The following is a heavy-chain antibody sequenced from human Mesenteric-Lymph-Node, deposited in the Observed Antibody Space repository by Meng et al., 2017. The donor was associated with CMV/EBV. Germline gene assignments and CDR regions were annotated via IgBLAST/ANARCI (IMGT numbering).Heavy chain of an antibody. D-gene: IGHD2-15*01. Sequence: VQLQQWAAGLLKPSETLSLTCAVYCGSFSGYYWSWSRQPPGKGLEWIGEINHSGVPNYNPSLKSRVTISLDRSKNQFSLKLSSVTAEDTAVYYCARGSDIPVNNYWGQGTLVTVSS. J-gene: IGHJ4*02. V-gene: IGHV4-34*01. CDR1: CGSFSGYY. CDR2: INHSGVP. CDR3: ARGSDIPVNNY.